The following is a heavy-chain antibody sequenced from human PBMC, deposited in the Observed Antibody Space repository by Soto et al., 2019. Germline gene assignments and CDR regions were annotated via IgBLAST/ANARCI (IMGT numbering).Heavy chain of an antibody. CDR1: GFTFSSYG. J-gene: IGHJ4*02. CDR2: ISYDGNNK. D-gene: IGHD4-17*01. CDR3: EKGHLETTVTTTSY. Sequence: GGSLRLSCAASGFTFSSYGMHWVRQAPGKGLEWVAVISYDGNNKYYADSVKGRFTISRDNFKNTLYLQMDSLRAEDTAMYYCEKGHLETTVTTTSYWGQGTLVTVSS. V-gene: IGHV3-30*18.